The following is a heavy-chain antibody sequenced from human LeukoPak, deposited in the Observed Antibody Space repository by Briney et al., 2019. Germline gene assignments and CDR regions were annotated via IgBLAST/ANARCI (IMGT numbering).Heavy chain of an antibody. D-gene: IGHD5-18*01. CDR1: GGSINGYY. CDR2: FYSSESA. CDR3: ARVFGYTYGHADY. J-gene: IGHJ4*02. V-gene: IGHV4-59*01. Sequence: SETRSLTCTVSGGSINGYYWCWMRQPPGKELEWIGNFYSSESANYNPSLKSRVTISVETSKNQFSLKLSSVTAADTAVYYWARVFGYTYGHADYWGQGTLVTVSS.